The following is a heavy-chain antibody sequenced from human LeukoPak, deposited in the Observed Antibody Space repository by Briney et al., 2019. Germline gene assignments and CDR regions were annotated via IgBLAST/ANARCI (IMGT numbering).Heavy chain of an antibody. CDR3: ARDGRGSLDYYGMDV. D-gene: IGHD1-26*01. V-gene: IGHV3-7*01. Sequence: GGSLRLSCAAAGFTFSGFYMSWVRQAPRQGLEWVANINQDGSQKYYVDSVKGRFTISRDNSKNTLYLQMNSLRAEDTAVYYCARDGRGSLDYYGMDVWGQGTTVTVSS. CDR2: INQDGSQK. J-gene: IGHJ6*02. CDR1: GFTFSGFY.